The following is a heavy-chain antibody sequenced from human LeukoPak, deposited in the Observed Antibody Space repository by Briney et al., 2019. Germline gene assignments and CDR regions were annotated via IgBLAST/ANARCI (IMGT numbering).Heavy chain of an antibody. J-gene: IGHJ4*02. Sequence: GASVKVSCKASGYTFTGYYMHWVRQAPGQGLEWMGWINPNSGGTNYAQKFQGRVTMTRDTFISTAYMELSRLRSDDTAVYYCARGPYYGSGRRGYYFDYWGQGTLVTVSS. V-gene: IGHV1-2*02. CDR1: GYTFTGYY. CDR3: ARGPYYGSGRRGYYFDY. D-gene: IGHD3-10*01. CDR2: INPNSGGT.